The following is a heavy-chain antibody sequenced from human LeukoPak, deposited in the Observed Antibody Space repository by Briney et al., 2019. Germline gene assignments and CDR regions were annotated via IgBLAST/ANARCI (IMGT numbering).Heavy chain of an antibody. CDR2: ISDSGGST. V-gene: IGHV3-23*01. J-gene: IGHJ6*03. CDR1: GFTFSSSG. D-gene: IGHD3-10*01. Sequence: GGSLRLSCAASGFTFSSSGISWVRQAPGKGLEWVSGISDSGGSTYYADSVKGRFTISRDNSKNTLYPQMNSLRAEDTAVYYCAKGGAVSSKSITLIRGTRKYYYYMDVWGKGTTVTISS. CDR3: AKGGAVSSKSITLIRGTRKYYYYMDV.